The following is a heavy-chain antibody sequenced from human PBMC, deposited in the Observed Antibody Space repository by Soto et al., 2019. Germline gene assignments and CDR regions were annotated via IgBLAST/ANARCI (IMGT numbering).Heavy chain of an antibody. J-gene: IGHJ4*02. CDR2: ISGSGGST. CDR1: GFSFSSYS. V-gene: IGHV3-23*01. D-gene: IGHD3-22*01. CDR3: AKGTYYYDSSGYYYPDY. Sequence: GESLRLSCAASGFSFSSYSMSWVRQAPGKGLEWVSAISGSGGSTFYADSVKGRFTIARDNSTNTLYLQMISLRAEDTAVYYCAKGTYYYDSSGYYYPDYWGQGTLVTVSS.